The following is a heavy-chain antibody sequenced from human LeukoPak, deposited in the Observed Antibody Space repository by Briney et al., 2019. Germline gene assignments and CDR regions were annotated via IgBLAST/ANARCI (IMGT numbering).Heavy chain of an antibody. CDR3: AGSRTSSPYDKNLNF. J-gene: IGHJ4*02. Sequence: GGSLRLSCAASGFTFSSYTMSWVREAPGKGLEWVSSISSSINYIYHADSVKGRFTISRDDAQNSVYLQMNSLKDEDTAVYYCAGSRTSSPYDKNLNFWGQGTLVIVSS. CDR2: ISSSINYI. CDR1: GFTFSSYT. V-gene: IGHV3-21*01. D-gene: IGHD1-14*01.